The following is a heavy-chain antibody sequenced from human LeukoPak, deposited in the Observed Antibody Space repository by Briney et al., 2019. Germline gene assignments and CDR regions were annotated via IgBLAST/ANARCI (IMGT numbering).Heavy chain of an antibody. J-gene: IGHJ5*02. CDR1: GFTFSSYS. CDR2: ISSSSSYI. CDR3: ARDSVVATIVDWFDP. Sequence: GGSLRLSCAASGFTFSSYSMNWVRQAPGKGLEWVSSISSSSSYIYYADSVEGRFTISRDNAKNSLYLQMNSLRAEDTAVYYCARDSVVATIVDWFDPWGQGALATVSS. V-gene: IGHV3-21*01. D-gene: IGHD5-12*01.